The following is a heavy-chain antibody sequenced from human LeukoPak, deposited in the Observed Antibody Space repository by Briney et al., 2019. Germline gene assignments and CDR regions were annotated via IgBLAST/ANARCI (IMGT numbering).Heavy chain of an antibody. CDR3: AKARLVVTAMDY. D-gene: IGHD2-21*02. Sequence: GGSLRLSCAASGFTFSSYGMSWVRQAPGKGLEWVSGISGSGGRTYYADSVKGRFTISRDNSKKTLYLQMNSLRAEDTAIYYCAKARLVVTAMDYWGQGTLVTVSS. V-gene: IGHV3-23*01. CDR1: GFTFSSYG. CDR2: ISGSGGRT. J-gene: IGHJ4*02.